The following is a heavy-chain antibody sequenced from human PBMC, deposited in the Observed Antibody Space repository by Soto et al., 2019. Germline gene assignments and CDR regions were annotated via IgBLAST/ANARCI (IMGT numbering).Heavy chain of an antibody. CDR3: ARGRGTVTTVTTHLDY. Sequence: QVQLQESGPGLVKPSQTLSLTCTVSGGSISSGGYYWSWIRQHPGKGLEWIGYIYYSGSTYYNPPLKSRVTISXXTXKXXFSLKLSSVTAADTAVYYCARGRGTVTTVTTHLDYWGQGTLVTVSS. J-gene: IGHJ4*02. D-gene: IGHD4-17*01. CDR1: GGSISSGGYY. V-gene: IGHV4-31*03. CDR2: IYYSGST.